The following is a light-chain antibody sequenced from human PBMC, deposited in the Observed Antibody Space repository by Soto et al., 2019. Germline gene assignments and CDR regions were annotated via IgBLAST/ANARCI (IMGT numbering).Light chain of an antibody. CDR3: HQQGGSTET. J-gene: IGKJ1*01. V-gene: IGKV3-20*01. CDR2: GAS. CDR1: QSVNNNY. Sequence: IVLTQSPGTLSLSPGERATLSCRASQSVNNNYLAWYQQKPGQAPRLIIFGASRRATGIPDRFIGSGSGTEGIITISRLEKDDGAIYHGHQQGGSTETFGQGTKVDIK.